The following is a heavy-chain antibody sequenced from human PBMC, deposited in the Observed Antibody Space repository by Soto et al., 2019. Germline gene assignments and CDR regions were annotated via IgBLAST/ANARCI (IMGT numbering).Heavy chain of an antibody. D-gene: IGHD1-1*01. V-gene: IGHV4-34*01. CDR3: ARGRNWNYYNYYGMDV. CDR1: GGSFSGYY. Sequence: SSETLSLTCAVYGGSFSGYYWSWIRQPPGKGLEWIGEINHSGSTNYNPSLKSRVTISVDTSKNQFSLKLSSVTAADTAVYYCARGRNWNYYNYYGMDVWGQGTTVTVSS. CDR2: INHSGST. J-gene: IGHJ6*02.